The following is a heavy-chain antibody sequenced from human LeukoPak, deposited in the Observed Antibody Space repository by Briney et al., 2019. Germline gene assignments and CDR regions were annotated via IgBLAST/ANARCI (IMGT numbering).Heavy chain of an antibody. CDR2: INSDGSIT. Sequence: GGSERLSCAASGFTFSSYWMHWVRQAPGKGLMWVSRINSDGSITNYADSVKGRFTISRDNAKNTLYLQMNSLRAEDTAVYYCARVRATFSPHFDKWGKEHPGHRLL. CDR1: GFTFSSYW. J-gene: IGHJ4*02. D-gene: IGHD5-12*01. V-gene: IGHV3-74*01. CDR3: ARVRATFSPHFDK.